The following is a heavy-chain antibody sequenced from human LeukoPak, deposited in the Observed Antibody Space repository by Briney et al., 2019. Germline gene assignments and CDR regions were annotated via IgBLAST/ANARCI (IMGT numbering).Heavy chain of an antibody. Sequence: GGSLRLSCAASGFNLNSYWMHWVRQAPGKRLEWVSRIKSDGRTNYADSVKGRFTISRDNAKNTVSLQMNSLRAEDTGVYYCARAPSEIGGYYPEYFRHWGEGTLVIVSS. CDR3: ARAPSEIGGYYPEYFRH. J-gene: IGHJ1*01. CDR2: IKSDGRT. V-gene: IGHV3-74*01. D-gene: IGHD3-22*01. CDR1: GFNLNSYW.